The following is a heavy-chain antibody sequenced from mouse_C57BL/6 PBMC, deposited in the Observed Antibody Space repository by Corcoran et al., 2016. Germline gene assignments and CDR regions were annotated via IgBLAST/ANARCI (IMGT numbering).Heavy chain of an antibody. V-gene: IGHV3-6*01. Sequence: DVQLQESGPGLVKPSQSLSLTCSVTGYSITSGYYWNWIRQFPGNKLEWMGYISYDGSNNYNPSLKNRISITRDTSKNQFFLKLNSVTTEDTATYYCARDLYYGSSLYAMDYWGQGTSVTVSS. CDR2: ISYDGSN. CDR3: ARDLYYGSSLYAMDY. D-gene: IGHD1-1*01. CDR1: GYSITSGYY. J-gene: IGHJ4*01.